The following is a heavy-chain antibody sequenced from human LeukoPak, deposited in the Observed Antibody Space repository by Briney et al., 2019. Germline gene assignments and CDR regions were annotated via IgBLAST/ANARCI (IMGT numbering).Heavy chain of an antibody. CDR2: IYPSDSDI. D-gene: IGHD3-10*01. Sequence: GESLKISCKCSGYNFSTYWIAWVRQMPGKGLEWMGIIYPSDSDIRYSPSFQGQVTISADKSISTAYLQWSSLKASDSAMYYCARRMVRGVITSPFDYWGQGTLVTVSS. J-gene: IGHJ4*02. CDR3: ARRMVRGVITSPFDY. CDR1: GYNFSTYW. V-gene: IGHV5-51*01.